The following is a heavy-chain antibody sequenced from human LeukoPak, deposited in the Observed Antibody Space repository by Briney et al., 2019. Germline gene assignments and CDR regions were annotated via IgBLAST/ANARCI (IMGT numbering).Heavy chain of an antibody. D-gene: IGHD3-9*01. J-gene: IGHJ2*01. CDR2: IYSSGST. Sequence: SETLSLTCTVSGGSISSGSYYWSWIRQPAGKGLEWIGRIYSSGSTNYNPSLKSRVTIPLDTSKNQFSLKLSSVTAADTAVYYCARQYSDILTGYHRGELYWYFDLWGRGTLVTVSS. V-gene: IGHV4-61*02. CDR3: ARQYSDILTGYHRGELYWYFDL. CDR1: GGSISSGSYY.